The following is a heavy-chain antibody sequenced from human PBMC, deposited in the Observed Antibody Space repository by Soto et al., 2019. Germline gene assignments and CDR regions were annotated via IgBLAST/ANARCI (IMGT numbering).Heavy chain of an antibody. D-gene: IGHD3-22*01. CDR1: GFIFNSYA. Sequence: GGSLRLSCAASGFIFNSYAMHWVRQAPGKGLEWVAVISYDGSNKYYADSVKGRFTISRDNSKNTLYLQMNSLRAEDTAVYYCARATYYFDSTGPKIGYFDYWGQGTLVTV. CDR2: ISYDGSNK. V-gene: IGHV3-30-3*01. J-gene: IGHJ4*02. CDR3: ARATYYFDSTGPKIGYFDY.